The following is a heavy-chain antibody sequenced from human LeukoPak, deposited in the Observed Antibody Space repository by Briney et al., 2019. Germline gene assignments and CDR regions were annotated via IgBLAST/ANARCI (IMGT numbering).Heavy chain of an antibody. CDR2: IGNDGSET. CDR1: GFPFSSYW. CDR3: ARVGGINYFDY. J-gene: IGHJ4*02. D-gene: IGHD3-10*01. V-gene: IGHV3-74*03. Sequence: GGSLRLSCAASGFPFSSYWLGWVRQAPGKGLVWVSRIGNDGSETKYADSVKGRFTISRDNAKNTLYLQMNSLRAEDTAVYYCARVGGINYFDYWGQGTLVTVSS.